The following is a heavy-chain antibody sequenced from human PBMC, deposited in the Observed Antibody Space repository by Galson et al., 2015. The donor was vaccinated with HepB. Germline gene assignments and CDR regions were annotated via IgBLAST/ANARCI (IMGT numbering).Heavy chain of an antibody. CDR2: ISYDGSNK. Sequence: SLRLSCAASGFTFSSYAMHWVRQAPGKGLEWVAVISYDGSNKYYADSVKGRFTISRDNSKNTLYLQMNSLRAEETAVYYCARELAPDYYGMDVWGQGTTVTVSS. CDR1: GFTFSSYA. J-gene: IGHJ6*02. D-gene: IGHD6-13*01. CDR3: ARELAPDYYGMDV. V-gene: IGHV3-30*04.